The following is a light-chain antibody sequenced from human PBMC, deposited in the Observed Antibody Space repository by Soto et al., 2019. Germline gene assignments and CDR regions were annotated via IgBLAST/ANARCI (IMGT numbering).Light chain of an antibody. CDR2: DVS. CDR3: SSYTDSGSLYV. J-gene: IGLJ1*01. CDR1: GREVGGYSS. Sequence: SVVSQPASVCGSPGQSITISCTGTGREVGGYSSVSWYQQYPGKAPKLMIYDVSNRPSGVSNRFSGSKSGNTASLTISGLQAEYEADYYCSSYTDSGSLYVFGTGSKVTVL. V-gene: IGLV2-14*01.